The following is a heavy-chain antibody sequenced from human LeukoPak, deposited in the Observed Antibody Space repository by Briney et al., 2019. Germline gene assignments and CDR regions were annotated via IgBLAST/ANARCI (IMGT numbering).Heavy chain of an antibody. CDR1: GSIFATYW. CDR2: VYPGDSDT. CDR3: ARPNMKYYYMDV. D-gene: IGHD2/OR15-2a*01. J-gene: IGHJ6*03. V-gene: IGHV5-51*01. Sequence: GASLQISCDGSGSIFATYWIGWVRQLPGKGVEWMGIVYPGDSDTIYSPSFQGQVTISADKSISTAYLQWSSLKASDTAMYYCARPNMKYYYMDVWGKGTTVTVSS.